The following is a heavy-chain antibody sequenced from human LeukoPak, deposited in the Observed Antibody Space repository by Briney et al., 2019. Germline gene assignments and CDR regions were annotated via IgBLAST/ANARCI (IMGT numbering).Heavy chain of an antibody. CDR1: GGSISSYY. CDR3: ARLNHGYSSSWRGTRRRYYFDY. D-gene: IGHD6-13*01. J-gene: IGHJ4*02. Sequence: PSGTLSLTCTVSGGSISSYYWSWIRQPPGKGLEWIGYIYYSGSTNYNPSLKSRVTISVDTSKNQFSLKLSSVTAADTAVYYCARLNHGYSSSWRGTRRRYYFDYWGQGTLVTVSS. V-gene: IGHV4-59*08. CDR2: IYYSGST.